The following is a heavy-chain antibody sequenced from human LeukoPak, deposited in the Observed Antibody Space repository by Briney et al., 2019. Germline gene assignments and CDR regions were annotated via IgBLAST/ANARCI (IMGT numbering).Heavy chain of an antibody. CDR3: AKDRGGISVTIFGVVIRYFDY. CDR2: ISGSGGST. D-gene: IGHD3-3*01. V-gene: IGHV3-23*01. J-gene: IGHJ4*02. CDR1: GFTFSSYA. Sequence: GGSLRLSCAASGFTFSSYAMSWVRQAPGKGLGWVSAISGSGGSTYYADSVKGRFTISRDNSKNTLYLQMNSLRAEDTAVYYCAKDRGGISVTIFGVVIRYFDYWGQGTLVTVSS.